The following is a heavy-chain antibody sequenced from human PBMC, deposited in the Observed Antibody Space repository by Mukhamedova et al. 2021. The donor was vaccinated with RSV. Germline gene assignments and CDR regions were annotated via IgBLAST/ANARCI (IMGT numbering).Heavy chain of an antibody. J-gene: IGHJ4*02. V-gene: IGHV1-46*01. CDR2: PNDGST. CDR3: VRDKEGFDY. Sequence: PNDGSTSYGQQFQGRITLTRDTSTSTIYMELSSLRSEDTAVFYCVRDKEGFDYWGQGTLVTVSS.